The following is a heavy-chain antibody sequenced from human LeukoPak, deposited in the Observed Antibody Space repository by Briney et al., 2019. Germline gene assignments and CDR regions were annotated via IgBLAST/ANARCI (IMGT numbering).Heavy chain of an antibody. D-gene: IGHD4-17*01. V-gene: IGHV1-69*05. J-gene: IGHJ4*02. CDR2: IIPIFGTA. Sequence: SVKVSCKASGGTFSSYAISWVRQAPGQGLEWMGGIIPIFGTADYAQKFQGRVTITTDESTSTAYMELSSLRSEDTAVYYCARNGDYSSTRTFDYWGQGTLVTVSS. CDR1: GGTFSSYA. CDR3: ARNGDYSSTRTFDY.